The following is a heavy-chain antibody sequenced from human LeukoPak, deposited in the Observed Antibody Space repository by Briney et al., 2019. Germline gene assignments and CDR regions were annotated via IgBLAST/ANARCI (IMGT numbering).Heavy chain of an antibody. V-gene: IGHV5-51*01. CDR3: ARTYYYDSSGHDY. D-gene: IGHD3-22*01. J-gene: IGHJ4*02. Sequence: GESLKISCKGSGYSFTSYWIGWVRQLPGKGLEWMGIIYPGESDTRYSPSFQGQVTISADKSISTAYLQWSSLKASDTAMYYCARTYYYDSSGHDYWGQGTLVTVSS. CDR2: IYPGESDT. CDR1: GYSFTSYW.